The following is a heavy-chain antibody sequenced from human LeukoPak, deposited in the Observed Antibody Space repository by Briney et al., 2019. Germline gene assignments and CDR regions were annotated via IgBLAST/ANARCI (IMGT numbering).Heavy chain of an antibody. D-gene: IGHD3-3*01. Sequence: SETLSLTCTVSGGSISSSSYYWGWIRQPPGKGLEWIGSIYYSGSTYYNPSLKSRVTVSVDTSKNQFSLKLSSVTATDTAVYYCARLGLRFLEWLSRGVYWGQGTLVTVSS. J-gene: IGHJ4*02. CDR1: GGSISSSSYY. V-gene: IGHV4-39*01. CDR3: ARLGLRFLEWLSRGVY. CDR2: IYYSGST.